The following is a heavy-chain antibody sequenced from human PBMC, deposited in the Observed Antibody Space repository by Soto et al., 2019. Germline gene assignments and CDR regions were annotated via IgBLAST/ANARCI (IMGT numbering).Heavy chain of an antibody. CDR1: GFTFSSYW. Sequence: SLRLSCAASGFTFSSYWMSWVRQAPGKGLEWVANIKQDGSEKYYVDSVKGRFTISRDNAKNSLYLQMNSLRAEDTAVYYCAREGYRKYNYYGMDVWGQGTTVTVSS. CDR3: AREGYRKYNYYGMDV. J-gene: IGHJ6*02. CDR2: IKQDGSEK. D-gene: IGHD5-18*01. V-gene: IGHV3-7*01.